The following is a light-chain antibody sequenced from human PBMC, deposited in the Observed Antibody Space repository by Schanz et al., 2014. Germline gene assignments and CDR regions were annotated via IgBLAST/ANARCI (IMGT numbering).Light chain of an antibody. CDR2: AAS. Sequence: DIQMTQSPSTLSASVGDRVTITCRASQSISSWLAWYQQKPGKAPKLLIYAASSLQSGVPSRFSGSGSGTDFTFTISSLQPEDIATYYCQQYDNLSTLTFGGGTRVEI. J-gene: IGKJ4*01. CDR3: QQYDNLSTLT. V-gene: IGKV1-5*01. CDR1: QSISSW.